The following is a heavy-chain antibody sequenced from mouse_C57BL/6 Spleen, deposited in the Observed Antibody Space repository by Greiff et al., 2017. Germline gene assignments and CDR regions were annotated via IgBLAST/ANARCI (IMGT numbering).Heavy chain of an antibody. Sequence: ESGAELVRPGASVTLSCKASGYTFTDYEMHWVKQTPVHGLEWIGAIDPETGGTAYNQKFKGKAILTADKSSSTAYMELRSLTSEDSSVYYCTRGFYAMDYWGQGTSVTVSS. CDR2: IDPETGGT. V-gene: IGHV1-15*01. CDR3: TRGFYAMDY. CDR1: GYTFTDYE. J-gene: IGHJ4*01.